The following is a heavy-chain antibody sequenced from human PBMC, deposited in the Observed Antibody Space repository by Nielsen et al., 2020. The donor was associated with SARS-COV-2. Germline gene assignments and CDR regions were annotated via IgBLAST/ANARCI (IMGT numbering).Heavy chain of an antibody. D-gene: IGHD4-17*01. Sequence: SLKISCAASGFTFDDYAIHWVRQAPGKGLEWVSGISWNSGSIDYADSAKGRFTISRDNAKNSLYLQMNSLRAEDTALYYCAKDIGATVTDYGMDVWGQGTTVTVSS. J-gene: IGHJ6*02. CDR3: AKDIGATVTDYGMDV. CDR2: ISWNSGSI. CDR1: GFTFDDYA. V-gene: IGHV3-9*01.